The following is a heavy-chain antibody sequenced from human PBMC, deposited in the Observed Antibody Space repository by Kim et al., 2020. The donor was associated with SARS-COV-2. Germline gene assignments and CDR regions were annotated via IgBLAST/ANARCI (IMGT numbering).Heavy chain of an antibody. CDR1: GFTFSDYS. Sequence: GGSLRLSCAASGFTFSDYSMSWIRQAPGKGLEWVAYISGSGSTIYCTDSVKGRFTISRDNAKNSLYLQMNSLRAEDTAVYYCARDRNLYSHDWGRGTLVTVSA. CDR3: ARDRNLYSHD. J-gene: IGHJ4*02. CDR2: ISGSGSTI. D-gene: IGHD2-21*01. V-gene: IGHV3-11*01.